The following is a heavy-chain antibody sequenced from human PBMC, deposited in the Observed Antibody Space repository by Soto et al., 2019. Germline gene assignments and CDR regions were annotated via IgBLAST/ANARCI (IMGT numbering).Heavy chain of an antibody. CDR1: GDSISTVDYF. Sequence: SETLSLTCSVSGDSISTVDYFWAWVRQPPGQALEYIGYTYKSATTYYNPSFESRVAISLDTSKSQFSLNVTSLTAADTAVYFCARGRYCLTGRCFPNWFDSWGQGTLVTVSS. V-gene: IGHV4-30-4*01. D-gene: IGHD2-15*01. CDR2: TYKSATT. CDR3: ARGRYCLTGRCFPNWFDS. J-gene: IGHJ5*01.